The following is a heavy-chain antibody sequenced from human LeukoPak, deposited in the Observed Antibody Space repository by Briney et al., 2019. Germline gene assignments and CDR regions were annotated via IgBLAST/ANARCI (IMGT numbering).Heavy chain of an antibody. CDR1: GGSISSYY. CDR2: IYYSGNT. D-gene: IGHD5-24*01. V-gene: IGHV4-59*01. Sequence: PSETLSLTCTVSGGSISSYYWSWIRQPPGKGLEWIGYIYYSGNTNYNPSLRSRLTISVDTSKNQFSLKLSSVTAADTAVYYCARGRWLQNDAFDIWGQGTMVTVSS. CDR3: ARGRWLQNDAFDI. J-gene: IGHJ3*02.